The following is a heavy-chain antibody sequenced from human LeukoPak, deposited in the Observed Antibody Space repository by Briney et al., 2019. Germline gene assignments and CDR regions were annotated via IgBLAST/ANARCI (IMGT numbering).Heavy chain of an antibody. Sequence: ASVKVSCKASGYTFTDYYIHWVRQAPGQGLEWMGWINPNSGGTNYTQKLQGRVTMTRDTSISTAYMELSRLTSDDTAVYYCARVLARYGNLDYWGQGILVTVSS. CDR2: INPNSGGT. D-gene: IGHD1-14*01. V-gene: IGHV1-2*02. J-gene: IGHJ4*02. CDR1: GYTFTDYY. CDR3: ARVLARYGNLDY.